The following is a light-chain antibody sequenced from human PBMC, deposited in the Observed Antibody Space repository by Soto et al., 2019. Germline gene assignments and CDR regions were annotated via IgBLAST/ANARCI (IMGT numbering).Light chain of an antibody. CDR3: SSYTTSNNYV. J-gene: IGLJ1*01. Sequence: QSALTQPASVSGSPGQSITISCTGTSSDVGGYNYVSWYQQHPGKAPKLMIYEVSNRPSGVSNRFSASKSGNTASLTISGLQAEDEADYYCSSYTTSNNYVFGNGTKVTV. CDR2: EVS. V-gene: IGLV2-14*01. CDR1: SSDVGGYNY.